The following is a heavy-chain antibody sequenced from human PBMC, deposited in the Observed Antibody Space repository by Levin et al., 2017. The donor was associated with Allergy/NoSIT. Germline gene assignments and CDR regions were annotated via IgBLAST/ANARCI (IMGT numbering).Heavy chain of an antibody. CDR3: ARGYCSSTSCSLGGLAFDI. J-gene: IGHJ3*02. CDR1: GYTFTSYG. V-gene: IGHV1-18*01. CDR2: ISAYNGNT. Sequence: ASVKVSCKASGYTFTSYGISWVRQAPGQGLEWMGWISAYNGNTNYAQKLQGRVTMTTDTSTSTAYMELRSLRSDDTAVYYCARGYCSSTSCSLGGLAFDIWGQGTMVTVSS. D-gene: IGHD2-2*01.